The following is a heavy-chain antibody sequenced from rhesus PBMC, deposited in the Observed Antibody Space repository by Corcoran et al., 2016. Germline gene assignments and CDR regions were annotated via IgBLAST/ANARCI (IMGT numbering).Heavy chain of an antibody. J-gene: IGHJ4*01. V-gene: IGHV2-95*01. Sequence: QVTLKESGPALVKPTQTLTLTCTLPGSSIRTSGNGVGRNRQPPGKALEWLASIYWNDSKYYSTSLKSRLTISKDTSKTPVVLTMTNMDPVDTATYYCARVRGGQFDYWGQGVLVTVSS. CDR1: GSSIRTSGNG. D-gene: IGHD5-42*01. CDR2: IYWNDSK. CDR3: ARVRGGQFDY.